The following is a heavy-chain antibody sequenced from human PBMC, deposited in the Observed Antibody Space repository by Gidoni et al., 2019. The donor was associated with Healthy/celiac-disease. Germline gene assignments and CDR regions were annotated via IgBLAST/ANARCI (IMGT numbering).Heavy chain of an antibody. CDR2: ISYDGSNK. J-gene: IGHJ4*02. CDR3: AKVGYSSSVDY. Sequence: SCAAAGFTFSSYGMHWVRQAPGKGLEWVAVISYDGSNKYYADSVKGRFTISRDNSKNTLYLQMNSLRAEDTAVYYCAKVGYSSSVDYWGQGTLVTVSS. CDR1: GFTFSSYG. D-gene: IGHD6-6*01. V-gene: IGHV3-30*18.